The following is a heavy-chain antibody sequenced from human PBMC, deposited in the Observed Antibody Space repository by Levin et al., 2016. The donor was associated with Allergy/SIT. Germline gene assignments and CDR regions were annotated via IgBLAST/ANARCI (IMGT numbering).Heavy chain of an antibody. J-gene: IGHJ3*01. CDR3: TTGDQLL. CDR1: GFNFRNAW. CDR2: IKSNPDGGER. D-gene: IGHD1-1*01. Sequence: GESLKISCAASGFNFRNAWMSWLRQAPGKGLEWIGRIKSNPDGGERNYAAPIKGRFTISRDDSRDTLYLQMHSLNIEDTAVYYCTTGDQLLRGQGTLVTVSS. V-gene: IGHV3-15*01.